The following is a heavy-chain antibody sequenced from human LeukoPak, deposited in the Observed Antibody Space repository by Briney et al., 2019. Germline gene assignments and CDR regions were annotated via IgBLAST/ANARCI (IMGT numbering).Heavy chain of an antibody. CDR1: GGSFSGYY. J-gene: IGHJ4*02. CDR3: ARGRGSYYV. D-gene: IGHD1-26*01. CDR2: INHSGST. Sequence: PSETLSLTCAVYGGSFSGYYWSWIRQPPGKGLEWIGEINHSGSTNYNPSLKSRVTISVDTSKNQFSLKLSSVTAADTAVYYCARGRGSYYVWGRGTLVTVSS. V-gene: IGHV4-34*01.